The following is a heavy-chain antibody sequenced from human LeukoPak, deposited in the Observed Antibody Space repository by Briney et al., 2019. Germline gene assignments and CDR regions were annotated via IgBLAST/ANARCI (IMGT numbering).Heavy chain of an antibody. CDR3: ARVPITIFGVVIDY. V-gene: IGHV3-9*01. CDR2: ISWNSGSI. Sequence: GGSLRLSCAASGFTFDDYAMHWVRQAPGRGLEWVSGISWNSGSIGYADSVKGRFTISRDNAKNSLYLQMNSLRAEDTAVYYCARVPITIFGVVIDYWGQGTLVTVSS. CDR1: GFTFDDYA. J-gene: IGHJ4*02. D-gene: IGHD3-3*01.